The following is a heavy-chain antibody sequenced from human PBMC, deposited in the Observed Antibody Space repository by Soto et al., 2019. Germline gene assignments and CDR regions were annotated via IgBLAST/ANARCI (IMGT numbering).Heavy chain of an antibody. J-gene: IGHJ4*02. CDR2: INHSGST. Sequence: PSETLSLTCAVYGGSFSGYYWSWIRQPPGKGLEWIGEINHSGSTDYNPSLKSRVTISVDTSKNQFSLKLSSVTAADTAVYYCARGLSYYDSSGYDGYYFDYWGQGTLVTVSS. CDR3: ARGLSYYDSSGYDGYYFDY. CDR1: GGSFSGYY. D-gene: IGHD3-22*01. V-gene: IGHV4-34*01.